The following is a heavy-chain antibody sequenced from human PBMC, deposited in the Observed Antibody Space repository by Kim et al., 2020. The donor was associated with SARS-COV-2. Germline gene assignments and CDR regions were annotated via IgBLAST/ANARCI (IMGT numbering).Heavy chain of an antibody. D-gene: IGHD6-13*01. CDR2: TRNKANSYIT. J-gene: IGHJ4*01. CDR3: VRAAAGLDC. CDR1: GFTLSDYY. Sequence: GGSLRHSCEASGFTLSDYYIDWVRQAPGRGLEWVGRTRNKANSYITEYAASVQGRFTISRDDSKNSLYLQMISLKTEDTAVYYCVRAAAGLDCWGHG. V-gene: IGHV3-72*01.